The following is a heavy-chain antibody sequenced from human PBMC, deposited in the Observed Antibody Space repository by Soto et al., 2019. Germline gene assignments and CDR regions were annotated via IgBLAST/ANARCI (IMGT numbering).Heavy chain of an antibody. CDR2: IYYSGST. CDR3: ARYNPLVGGPFDY. Sequence: QVQLQESGPGLVKPSETLSLTCTVSGGSISSYYWSWIRQPPGKGLAWIGYIYYSGSTNYNPSLKSRVTISVDTSKTQFSLKLSSVTAADTAVYYCARYNPLVGGPFDYWGQGTLVTVSS. D-gene: IGHD2-2*01. J-gene: IGHJ4*02. CDR1: GGSISSYY. V-gene: IGHV4-59*01.